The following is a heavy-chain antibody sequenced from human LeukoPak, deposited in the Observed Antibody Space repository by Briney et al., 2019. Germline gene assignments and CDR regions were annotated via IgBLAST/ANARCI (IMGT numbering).Heavy chain of an antibody. J-gene: IGHJ4*02. CDR1: GGSSSGYY. Sequence: SETLSLTCAVYGGSSSGYYWSWIRQPPGKGLEWIGEINHSGSTNYNPFLKSRVTIAVDTSKNQFSLKLSSVTAADTAVYYCARAPGIAAAGTFFDYWGQGTLVTVSS. V-gene: IGHV4-34*01. CDR2: INHSGST. CDR3: ARAPGIAAAGTFFDY. D-gene: IGHD6-13*01.